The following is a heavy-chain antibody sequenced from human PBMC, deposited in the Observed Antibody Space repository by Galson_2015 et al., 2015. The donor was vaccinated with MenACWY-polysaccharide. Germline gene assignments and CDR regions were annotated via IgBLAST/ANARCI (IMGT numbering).Heavy chain of an antibody. CDR1: GGSISSGATF. D-gene: IGHD3-10*01. CDR3: ARGATVVRGVTSYTFFDP. Sequence: TLSLTCAVSGGSISSGATFWSWIRQHPGKGLEWIGYIYYTGSTYYNPSVESRTTISVDTSKNQFYLNLTSVTAADTAFYYCARGATVVRGVTSYTFFDPWGQGILVTVSS. CDR2: IYYTGST. V-gene: IGHV4-31*11. J-gene: IGHJ5*02.